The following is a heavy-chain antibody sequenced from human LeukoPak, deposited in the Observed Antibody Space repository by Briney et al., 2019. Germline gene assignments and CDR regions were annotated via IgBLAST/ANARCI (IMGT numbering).Heavy chain of an antibody. D-gene: IGHD5-12*01. CDR1: GDTVSSNSAA. Sequence: SQTLSLTCALSGDTVSSNSAAWNWIRQSRSRGREWLGRTYYRSKLYDHYAVSVRSRITINPDTSKNQFSLQLKSVTPEDTAVYYCARAIRPYSGYDYWGQGTPVTVSS. CDR2: TYYRSKLYD. CDR3: ARAIRPYSGYDY. J-gene: IGHJ4*02. V-gene: IGHV6-1*01.